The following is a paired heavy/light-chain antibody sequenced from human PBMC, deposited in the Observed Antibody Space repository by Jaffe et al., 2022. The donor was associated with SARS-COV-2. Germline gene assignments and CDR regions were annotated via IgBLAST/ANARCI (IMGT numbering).Heavy chain of an antibody. CDR3: ASAGAYGAAGTRGYFDY. Sequence: QVQLVESGGGVVQPGRSLRLSCAASGFAFSRYAMHWVRQAPGKGLEWVAVISYDGINKYYPDSVKGRFTISRDNSKNTLYLQMNSLRAEDTAVYLCASAGAYGAAGTRGYFDYWGQGTLVTVSS. V-gene: IGHV3-30*04. D-gene: IGHD6-13*01. CDR1: GFAFSRYA. CDR2: ISYDGINK. J-gene: IGHJ4*02.
Light chain of an antibody. CDR1: SSNIGSNT. CDR2: TNN. V-gene: IGLV1-44*01. CDR3: ATWDDSLNGVI. J-gene: IGLJ2*01. Sequence: QSVLTQPPSASGTPGQRVTMSCSGSSSNIGSNTVNWYQQLPGTAPKLLIYTNNQRPSGVPDRFSGSKSGTSASLAISGLQSEDEADYYCATWDDSLNGVIFGGGTKLTVL.